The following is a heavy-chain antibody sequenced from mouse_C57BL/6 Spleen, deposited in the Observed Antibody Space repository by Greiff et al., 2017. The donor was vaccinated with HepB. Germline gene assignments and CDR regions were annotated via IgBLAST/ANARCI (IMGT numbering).Heavy chain of an antibody. V-gene: IGHV1-66*01. Sequence: VKQRPGQGLEWIGWIYPGSGNTKYNEKFKGKATLTADTSSSTAYMQLSSLTSEDSAVYYCAREGSTSFAYWGQGTLVTVSA. CDR2: IYPGSGNT. J-gene: IGHJ3*01. CDR3: AREGSTSFAY.